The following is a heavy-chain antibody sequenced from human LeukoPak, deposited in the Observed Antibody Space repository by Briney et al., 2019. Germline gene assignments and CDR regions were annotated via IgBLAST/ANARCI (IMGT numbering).Heavy chain of an antibody. V-gene: IGHV3-23*01. D-gene: IGHD3-22*01. CDR2: IGDNGRST. J-gene: IGHJ4*02. CDR1: GFSLSTYA. Sequence: PGGSLRLSCAASGFSLSTYAMSWVRQAPGKGLEWVSGIGDNGRSTYYADSVKSRFTISRDNSKNTLYLQMNSLRAEDTAGYYCAKAKDSSGYYFFDLWGQGTLVTVSS. CDR3: AKAKDSSGYYFFDL.